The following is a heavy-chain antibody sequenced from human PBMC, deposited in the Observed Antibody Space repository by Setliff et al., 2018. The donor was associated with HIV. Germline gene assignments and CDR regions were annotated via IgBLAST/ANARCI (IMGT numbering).Heavy chain of an antibody. V-gene: IGHV4-39*07. Sequence: LSLTCTVSGDSISSSSYYWGWIRQPPGKGLEWIGSISYSGSTYYNPSLKSRVTTSLDTSKNQFSLNLSSVTAADTAVYYCASGPGYGWGSYRLDYWGQGTLVTVSS. J-gene: IGHJ4*02. D-gene: IGHD3-10*01. CDR2: ISYSGST. CDR1: GDSISSSSYY. CDR3: ASGPGYGWGSYRLDY.